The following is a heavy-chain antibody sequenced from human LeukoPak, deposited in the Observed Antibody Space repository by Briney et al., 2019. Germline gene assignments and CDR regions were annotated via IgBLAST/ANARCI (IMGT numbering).Heavy chain of an antibody. CDR2: FYYSGTT. Sequence: SETLSLTCTVSAASVSSSSYYWGWIRQPPGKGLEWIGNFYYSGTTYYNPSLKSRVTTSVDTSKNQFSLKLTSVTAADTAVYYCASNSGYYWGQGTLVTVSS. D-gene: IGHD4-23*01. CDR1: AASVSSSSYY. V-gene: IGHV4-39*01. CDR3: ASNSGYY. J-gene: IGHJ4*02.